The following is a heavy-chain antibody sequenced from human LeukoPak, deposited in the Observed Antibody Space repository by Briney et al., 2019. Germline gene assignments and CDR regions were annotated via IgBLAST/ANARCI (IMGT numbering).Heavy chain of an antibody. CDR2: INHSGST. V-gene: IGHV4-34*01. D-gene: IGHD2/OR15-2a*01. CDR3: ASIVQRSRIRLNRIFDY. CDR1: GGSFSGYY. Sequence: TSETLSLTCAVYGGSFSGYYWSWIRQPPGKGLEWIGEINHSGSTNYNPSLKSRVTISVDTSKNQFSLKLSSVTAADTAVYYCASIVQRSRIRLNRIFDYWGQGTLVTVSS. J-gene: IGHJ4*02.